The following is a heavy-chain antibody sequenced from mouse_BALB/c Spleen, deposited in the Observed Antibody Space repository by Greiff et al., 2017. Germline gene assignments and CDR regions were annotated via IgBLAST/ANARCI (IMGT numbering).Heavy chain of an antibody. J-gene: IGHJ1*01. CDR3: AGYDGYSLDV. D-gene: IGHD2-3*01. V-gene: IGHV14-1*02. CDR2: IDPENGNT. CDR1: GFNIKDYY. Sequence: EVKLQESGAELVRPGALVKLSCKASGFNIKDYYMHWVKQRPEQGLEWIGWIDPENGNTIYDPKFQGKASITADTSSNTAYLQLSSLTSEDTAVYYCAGYDGYSLDVWGAGTTVTVSS.